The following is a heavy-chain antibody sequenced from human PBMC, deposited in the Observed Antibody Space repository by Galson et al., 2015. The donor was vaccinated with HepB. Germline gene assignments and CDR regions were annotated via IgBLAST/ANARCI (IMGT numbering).Heavy chain of an antibody. CDR3: TSRRPLVGASNFDT. CDR1: GFSFSHAW. CDR2: IKIKTDGETT. Sequence: SLRLSCAASGFSFSHAWMNWVRQVPGKGLEWVGRIKIKTDGETTDYAAAVKGRFTVSRDDSKNTLYLLMNSLKTVDTAIYYCTSRRPLVGASNFDTWGRGALVTVSS. J-gene: IGHJ4*02. V-gene: IGHV3-15*07. D-gene: IGHD1-26*01.